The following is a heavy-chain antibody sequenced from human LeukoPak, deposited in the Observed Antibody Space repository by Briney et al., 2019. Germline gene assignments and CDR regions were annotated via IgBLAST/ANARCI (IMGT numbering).Heavy chain of an antibody. D-gene: IGHD3-3*01. CDR2: IWYDGSNK. J-gene: IGHJ6*02. V-gene: IGHV3-33*01. CDR1: GFTFSSYG. CDR3: ARGFGAVIISYGMDV. Sequence: PGGSLRLSCAASGFTFSSYGMHWVRQAPGKGLEWVAVIWYDGSNKYYADSVKGRFTISRDISKNTLYLQMNSLRAEDTAVYYCARGFGAVIISYGMDVWGQGTTVTVSS.